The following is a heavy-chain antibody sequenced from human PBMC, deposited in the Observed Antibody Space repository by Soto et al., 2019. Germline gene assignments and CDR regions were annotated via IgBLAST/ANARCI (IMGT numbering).Heavy chain of an antibody. CDR2: IIPIFGTA. CDR3: ARGLLYWYYYYGMDV. D-gene: IGHD2-2*02. J-gene: IGHJ6*02. Sequence: SVKVSCKASGGTFRSYAISWVRQAPGQGLGWMGGIIPIFGTANYAQKFQGRVTITADEPTSTAYMELSSLRSEDTAVYYCARGLLYWYYYYGMDVWGQGTTVTVSS. V-gene: IGHV1-69*13. CDR1: GGTFRSYA.